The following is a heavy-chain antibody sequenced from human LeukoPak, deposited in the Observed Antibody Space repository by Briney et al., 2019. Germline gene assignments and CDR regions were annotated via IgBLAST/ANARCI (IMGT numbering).Heavy chain of an antibody. J-gene: IGHJ3*02. V-gene: IGHV4-34*01. D-gene: IGHD3-10*01. CDR2: INHSGGT. CDR1: GGSFSGYY. CDR3: ARGRSGQI. Sequence: SETLSLTCAVYGGSFSGYYWSWIRQPPGKGLEWIGEINHSGGTNYNPSLKSRVTISVDTSKNQSSLKLSSVTAADTAVYDCARGRSGQIWGKGTMVTVSS.